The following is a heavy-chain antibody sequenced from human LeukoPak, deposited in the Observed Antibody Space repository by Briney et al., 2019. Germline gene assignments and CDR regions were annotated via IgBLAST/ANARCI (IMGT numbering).Heavy chain of an antibody. V-gene: IGHV4-39*01. CDR1: GGSISSSSYY. CDR2: IYYSGST. D-gene: IGHD6-19*01. J-gene: IGHJ4*02. Sequence: SETLSLTCTVSGGSISSSSYYWGWICQPPGKGLEWIGSIYYSGSTYYNPSLKSRVTISVDTSKNQFSLKLSSVTAADTAVYYCARHPMAGSTLDYWGQGTLVTVSS. CDR3: ARHPMAGSTLDY.